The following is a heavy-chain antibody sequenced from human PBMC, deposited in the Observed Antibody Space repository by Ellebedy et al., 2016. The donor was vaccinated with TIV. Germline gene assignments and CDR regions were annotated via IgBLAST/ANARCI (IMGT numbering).Heavy chain of an antibody. V-gene: IGHV3-23*01. CDR3: AKPPEQWLIHTGLDS. CDR1: GFTFSSYA. Sequence: GESLKIFCVASGFTFSSYAMTCVRQLLGKGLDSFSPISGNASSTTHYADSVKARFTISRDNSKNTLYLQMNSLRAEDMAIYYCAKPPEQWLIHTGLDSWGQGTLVTVAS. D-gene: IGHD6-19*01. J-gene: IGHJ4*02. CDR2: ISGNASSTT.